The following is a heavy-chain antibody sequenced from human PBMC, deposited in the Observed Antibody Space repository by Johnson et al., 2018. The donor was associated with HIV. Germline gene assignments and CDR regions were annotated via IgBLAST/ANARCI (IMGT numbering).Heavy chain of an antibody. J-gene: IGHJ3*02. D-gene: IGHD2-15*01. V-gene: IGHV3-15*01. CDR3: TTEWWSYAFDI. CDR1: GFTFSSYG. CDR2: IKSKTDGGTT. Sequence: VQLVESGGGVVQPGGSLRLSCAASGFTFSSYGMHWVRQAPGKGLEWVGRIKSKTDGGTTDYAAPVKGRFTISRDDSKNTLYLQMNSLKTEDTAVYYCTTEWWSYAFDIWGQGTMVTVSS.